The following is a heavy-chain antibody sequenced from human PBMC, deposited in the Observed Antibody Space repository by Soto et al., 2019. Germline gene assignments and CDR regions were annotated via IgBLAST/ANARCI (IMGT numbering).Heavy chain of an antibody. CDR2: ISSNGGST. V-gene: IGHV3-64*01. J-gene: IGHJ6*03. D-gene: IGHD1-7*01. CDR1: GFTFSSYA. CDR3: ARDLLELDYYYYMDV. Sequence: GGSLRLSCAASGFTFSSYAMHWVRQAPGKGLEYVSAISSNGGSTYYANSVKGRFTISRDNSKNTLYLQMGSLRAEDMAVYYCARDLLELDYYYYMDVWGKGTTVTVSS.